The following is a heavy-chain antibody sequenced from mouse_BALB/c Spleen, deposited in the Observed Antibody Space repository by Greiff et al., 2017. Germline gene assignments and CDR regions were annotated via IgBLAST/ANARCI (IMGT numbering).Heavy chain of an antibody. CDR1: GFNIKDSY. CDR2: IDPANGNT. D-gene: IGHD2-14*01. V-gene: IGHV14-3*02. J-gene: IGHJ2*01. Sequence: EVQLQQSGAELVKPGASVKLSCTASGFNIKDSYMHWVKQRPEQGLEWIGRIDPANGNTKYDPKFQGKATITADTSSNTAYLQLSSLTSEDTAVYYCARSYRYDVDYWGQGTTLTVSS. CDR3: ARSYRYDVDY.